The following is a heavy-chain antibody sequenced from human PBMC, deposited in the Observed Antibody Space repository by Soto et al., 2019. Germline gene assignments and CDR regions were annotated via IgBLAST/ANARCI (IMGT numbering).Heavy chain of an antibody. CDR2: ISAYNGNT. V-gene: IGHV1-18*01. CDR1: VYTFSSYG. Sequence: XSVKVSCKASVYTFSSYGISWVRQAPGQGLEWMGWISAYNGNTNYAQKFQGRVTMTTDTSTSRAFLELRSLRSDDTAVYYCARSPQHYYDSSGTTDYWGQGALVTVSS. D-gene: IGHD3-22*01. CDR3: ARSPQHYYDSSGTTDY. J-gene: IGHJ4*02.